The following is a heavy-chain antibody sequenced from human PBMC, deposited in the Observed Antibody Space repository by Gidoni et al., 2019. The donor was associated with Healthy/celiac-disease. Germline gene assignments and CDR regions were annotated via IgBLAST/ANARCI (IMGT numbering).Heavy chain of an antibody. J-gene: IGHJ3*02. Sequence: VQLVESGGGVVQPGRSMRFSCADSVFTFCSSAMQWVRQAPGKGLDWVAVISDNGSNKYYADSVKGRFTISRDNSKNTLYLQMSSLRGEDTSVYYCARAGGYSYDHDAFDIWGQGPMVTVSS. CDR3: ARAGGYSYDHDAFDI. V-gene: IGHV3-30*04. CDR2: ISDNGSNK. D-gene: IGHD5-18*01. CDR1: VFTFCSSA.